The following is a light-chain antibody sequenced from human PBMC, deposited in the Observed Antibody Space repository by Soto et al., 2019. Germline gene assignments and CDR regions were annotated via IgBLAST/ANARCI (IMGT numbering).Light chain of an antibody. CDR2: GAS. Sequence: EIVLTQSPATLSLSPGERATLSCRASQSVSSYLAWYQQKPGQAPRLLIYGASNRATGIPPRFSGTGSGTDFTLTISSLEPVDFAVYYCQQRSNWPRITFGKGTRLEIK. CDR1: QSVSSY. V-gene: IGKV3-11*01. CDR3: QQRSNWPRIT. J-gene: IGKJ5*01.